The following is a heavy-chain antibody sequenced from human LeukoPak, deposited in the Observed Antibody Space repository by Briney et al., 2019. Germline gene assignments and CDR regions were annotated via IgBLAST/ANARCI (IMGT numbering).Heavy chain of an antibody. D-gene: IGHD1-7*01. V-gene: IGHV4-59*01. Sequence: SETLSLTCTVSGGSISSYYWSWIRQPPGKGLEWIGYIYYSGSTNYNPSLKSRVTISVDTSKNQFSLKLSSVTAADAAVYYCARELRVVARYNWNSSWFDPWGQGTLVTVSS. CDR2: IYYSGST. CDR1: GGSISSYY. J-gene: IGHJ5*02. CDR3: ARELRVVARYNWNSSWFDP.